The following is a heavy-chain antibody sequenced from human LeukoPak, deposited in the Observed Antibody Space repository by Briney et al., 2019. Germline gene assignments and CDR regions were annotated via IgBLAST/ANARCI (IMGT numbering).Heavy chain of an antibody. Sequence: GGSLRLSCAASGFTFSTYWMTWVRQAPGKGLEWVSSISSSSSYIYYADSVKGRFTISRDNAKNSLYLQMNSLRAEDTALYYCAKGGYCSGGSCYDDYWGQGTLVTVSS. V-gene: IGHV3-21*04. CDR2: ISSSSSYI. CDR3: AKGGYCSGGSCYDDY. J-gene: IGHJ4*02. D-gene: IGHD2-15*01. CDR1: GFTFSTYW.